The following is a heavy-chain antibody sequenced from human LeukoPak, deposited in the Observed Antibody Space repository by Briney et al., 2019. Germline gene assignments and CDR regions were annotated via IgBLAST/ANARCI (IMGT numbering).Heavy chain of an antibody. J-gene: IGHJ5*02. Sequence: TSETLSLTCTVSGGSISSYYWSWIRQPAGKGLEWIGRIYTSGSTNYNPSLKSRVTISVDTSKNQFSLKLSSVTAADTAVYYCAREVYGGNSGEGWFDPWGQGTLVTVSS. V-gene: IGHV4-4*07. D-gene: IGHD4-23*01. CDR3: AREVYGGNSGEGWFDP. CDR2: IYTSGST. CDR1: GGSISSYY.